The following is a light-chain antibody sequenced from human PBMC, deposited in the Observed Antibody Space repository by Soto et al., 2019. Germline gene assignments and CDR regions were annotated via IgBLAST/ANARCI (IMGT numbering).Light chain of an antibody. CDR3: SAWDNSLNGYV. CDR1: SSNIGSNT. V-gene: IGLV1-44*01. J-gene: IGLJ1*01. CDR2: TAG. Sequence: QSVLTQPLSASVSPGQRVTISCSGGSSNIGSNTVAWYQHLPGTAPPRLIFTAGQRPAGVPGRFSGSKSGTSASLAISGLKSEDEGDYYCSAWDNSLNGYVFGPGTKVTVL.